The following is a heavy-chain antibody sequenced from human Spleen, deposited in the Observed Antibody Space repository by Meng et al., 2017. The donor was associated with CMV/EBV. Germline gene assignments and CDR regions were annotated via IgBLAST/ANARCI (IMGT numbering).Heavy chain of an antibody. D-gene: IGHD1-1*01. V-gene: IGHV4-39*01. J-gene: IGHJ4*02. CDR2: IYYSVCT. CDR3: ARRHLGNEDYFDY. CDR1: GGSISSSSYY. Sequence: SETLSLTCTVSGGSISSSSYYWGWIRQPPGKGLEWIGSIYYSVCTYYNPSLKSRDTISVDTSKNQFSLKLSSVTAADTAVYYCARRHLGNEDYFDYWGQGTLVTVSS.